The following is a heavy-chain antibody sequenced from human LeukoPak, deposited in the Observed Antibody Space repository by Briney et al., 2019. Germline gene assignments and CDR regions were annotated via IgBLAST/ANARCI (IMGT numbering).Heavy chain of an antibody. Sequence: GGSLRLSCAASGFTFSSYAMHWVRQAPCKGLEWVAVISYDGSNKYYADSVKGRFTISRDKSKNTLYLQMNSLRAEDTAVYYCAREIMADGDDYWGQGTLVTVSS. CDR2: ISYDGSNK. V-gene: IGHV3-30-3*01. D-gene: IGHD3-16*01. J-gene: IGHJ4*02. CDR3: AREIMADGDDY. CDR1: GFTFSSYA.